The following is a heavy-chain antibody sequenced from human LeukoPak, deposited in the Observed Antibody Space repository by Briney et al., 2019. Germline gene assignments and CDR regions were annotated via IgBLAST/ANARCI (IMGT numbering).Heavy chain of an antibody. D-gene: IGHD7-27*01. CDR1: GGSISGYY. CDR2: IYYSGST. CDR3: ARSAWGYAFDI. J-gene: IGHJ3*02. Sequence: PSETLSFTCTASGGSISGYYWSWIRQPPGKGLEWIGYIYYSGSTSYNPSLKGRVTTSIDTSQKQFSLKLRSVTAADTAMYYCARSAWGYAFDIWGRGTMVTVSS. V-gene: IGHV4-59*01.